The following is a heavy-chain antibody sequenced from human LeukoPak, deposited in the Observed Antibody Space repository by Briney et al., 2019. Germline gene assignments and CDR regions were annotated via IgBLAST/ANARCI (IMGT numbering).Heavy chain of an antibody. D-gene: IGHD6-19*01. J-gene: IGHJ4*02. V-gene: IGHV3-23*01. CDR2: ITGPGDGA. CDR3: AKRIYGWYYIDY. Sequence: GGSLRLSCAASGFTFSGYWMTWVRQAPGKGLEWVSAITGPGDGAFYADSVKGRFTITRDNSRNTVYLQMNDLRDDDTAVYYCAKRIYGWYYIDYWGQGALVTVSS. CDR1: GFTFSGYW.